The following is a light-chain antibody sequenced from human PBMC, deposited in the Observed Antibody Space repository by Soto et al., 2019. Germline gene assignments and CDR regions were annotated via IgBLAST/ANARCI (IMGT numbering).Light chain of an antibody. J-gene: IGLJ2*01. Sequence: QSALTQPASVSGSPGQSITISCIGTSSDIGGYNYVYWYQHHPGKVPKLMIYEVSNRPSGVSNRFSGSKSGNTASLTISGLQAEDEADYYCSAYTSSSNYVVFGGGTKLTVL. CDR3: SAYTSSSNYVV. CDR2: EVS. V-gene: IGLV2-14*01. CDR1: SSDIGGYNY.